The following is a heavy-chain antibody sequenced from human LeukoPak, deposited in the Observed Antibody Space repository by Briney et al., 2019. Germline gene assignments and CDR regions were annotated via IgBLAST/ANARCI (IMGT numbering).Heavy chain of an antibody. V-gene: IGHV1-69*13. D-gene: IGHD2-2*01. CDR1: GGTFISYA. CDR2: IIPIFGTA. Sequence: SVKVSCKASGGTFISYAISWVRQAPGQGLEWVGGIIPIFGTANYAQKFQGRVTITADESTSTAYMELSSLRSEDTAVYYCARERTSYQLRKYYFDYWGQGTLVTVSS. J-gene: IGHJ4*02. CDR3: ARERTSYQLRKYYFDY.